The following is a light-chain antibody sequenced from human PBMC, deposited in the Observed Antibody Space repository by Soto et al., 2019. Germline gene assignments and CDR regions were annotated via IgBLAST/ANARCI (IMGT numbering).Light chain of an antibody. J-gene: IGKJ1*01. CDR3: QQYDTYRT. Sequence: DIQMTQSPSTLSASVGDRVTITCRASQSIRSWLAWYQQKPGKAPKLLIYDASNLESGVPSRFSGSGSGTEFTLTISSLQPDDFANYYCQQYDTYRTFGQGTKVDIK. V-gene: IGKV1-5*01. CDR2: DAS. CDR1: QSIRSW.